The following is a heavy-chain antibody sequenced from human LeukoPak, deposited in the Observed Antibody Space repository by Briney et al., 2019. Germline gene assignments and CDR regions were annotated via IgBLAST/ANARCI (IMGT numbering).Heavy chain of an antibody. CDR1: GFTFSNAW. CDR2: IKSKTDGGTT. Sequence: GGSLRLSCAASGFTFSNAWMSWVRQAPGKGLEGVGRIKSKTDGGTTDYAAPVKGRFTISRDDSKNTLYLQMNSLKTEATAVYYCTTESPYYYGSGSYGVHWGQGTLVTVSS. CDR3: TTESPYYYGSGSYGVH. D-gene: IGHD3-10*01. V-gene: IGHV3-15*01. J-gene: IGHJ4*02.